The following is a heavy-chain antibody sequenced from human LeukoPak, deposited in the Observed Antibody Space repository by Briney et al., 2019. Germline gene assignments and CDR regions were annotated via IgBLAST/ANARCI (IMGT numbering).Heavy chain of an antibody. CDR3: AKERVTGSGVITYYFDY. CDR1: GFTFSSYA. J-gene: IGHJ4*02. CDR2: ISGSGGST. Sequence: PGGSLRLSCAASGFTFSSYAMSWVRQAPGKGLEWVSAISGSGGSTYYANSVKGRFTISRDNSKNTLYLQMRSLRAEDTAVYYCAKERVTGSGVITYYFDYWGQGTLVTVSS. D-gene: IGHD3-3*01. V-gene: IGHV3-23*01.